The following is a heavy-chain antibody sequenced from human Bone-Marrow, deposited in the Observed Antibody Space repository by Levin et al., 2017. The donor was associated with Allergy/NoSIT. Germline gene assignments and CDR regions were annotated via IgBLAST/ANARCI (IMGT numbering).Heavy chain of an antibody. J-gene: IGHJ4*02. D-gene: IGHD3-10*02. V-gene: IGHV3-30*18. CDR3: AKGSCAVGICSLDS. Sequence: AGESLKISCAASGFTFSAFSMNWVRQTPGEGLEWVAVISYDGGDNSIADSLKGRFTVSRDNSQDMLYLQMHSLGTDDTAVYYCAKGSCAVGICSLDSWGQGTLVSVSS. CDR1: GFTFSAFS. CDR2: ISYDGGDN.